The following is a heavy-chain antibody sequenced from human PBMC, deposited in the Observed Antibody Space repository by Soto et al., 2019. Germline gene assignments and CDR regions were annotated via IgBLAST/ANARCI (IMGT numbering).Heavy chain of an antibody. CDR2: INPSGGST. Sequence: QVQLVQSGAEVKKPGASVKVSCKASGYTFTSYYMHWVRQAPGQGLEWMGIINPSGGSTSYAQEFQGRVTMTRDTYTSTVYMALSSLRSEDTAVYYCANTHLDRGYYFDYWGQGTLVTVSS. CDR1: GYTFTSYY. CDR3: ANTHLDRGYYFDY. D-gene: IGHD3-10*01. V-gene: IGHV1-46*01. J-gene: IGHJ4*02.